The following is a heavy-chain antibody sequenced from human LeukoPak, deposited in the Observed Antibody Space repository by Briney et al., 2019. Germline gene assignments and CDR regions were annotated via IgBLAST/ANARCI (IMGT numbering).Heavy chain of an antibody. J-gene: IGHJ4*02. V-gene: IGHV4-39*07. CDR3: AIYSARVAVAGFDY. Sequence: SETLSLTCTVAGGSISSSSYYWGWIRRPPGKGLEWIGSIYYSGSTYYNPSLKSRVTISVDTSKNQFSLKLSSVTAADTAVYYCAIYSARVAVAGFDYWGQGTLVTVSS. CDR1: GGSISSSSYY. D-gene: IGHD6-19*01. CDR2: IYYSGST.